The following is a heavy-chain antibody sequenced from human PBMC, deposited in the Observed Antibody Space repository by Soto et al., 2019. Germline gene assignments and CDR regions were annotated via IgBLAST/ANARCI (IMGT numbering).Heavy chain of an antibody. J-gene: IGHJ5*02. V-gene: IGHV4-31*03. CDR1: GGSINTGGYY. Sequence: QVQLQESGPRLVKPSQTLSLTCTVSGGSINTGGYYWGWIRPLPGEGLEWIGHVFYTGTAFYYPSLKSRSAISIDTSANQFFLQMSSVTAADTAIYYCARRLDDTVDTFCDQFDPWGEGILVPVSS. CDR3: ARRLDDTVDTFCDQFDP. D-gene: IGHD3-9*01. CDR2: VFYTGTA.